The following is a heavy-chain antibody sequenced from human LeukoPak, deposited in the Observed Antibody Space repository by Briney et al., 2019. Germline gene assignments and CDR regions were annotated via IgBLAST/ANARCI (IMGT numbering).Heavy chain of an antibody. CDR1: NDSISSSINY. CDR3: ARSVAVAGTFEY. V-gene: IGHV4-39*01. J-gene: IGHJ4*02. D-gene: IGHD6-19*01. CDR2: IYHSGSA. Sequence: PSETLPLTCTVSNDSISSSINYWGWIRQPPGKGLEWIGTIYHSGSAYYNPSLKSRVTISVSTSKNQFSLRLTSVTATDSAVYYCARSVAVAGTFEYWGQGTPVTVSS.